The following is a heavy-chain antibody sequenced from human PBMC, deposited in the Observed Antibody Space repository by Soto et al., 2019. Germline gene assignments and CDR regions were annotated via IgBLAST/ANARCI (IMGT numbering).Heavy chain of an antibody. CDR3: ARRTIFCRDNSSSTGMDV. J-gene: IGHJ6*02. CDR1: GDSVSSNSAA. D-gene: IGHD3-9*01. CDR2: TYYRSKWYN. Sequence: SQTLSLTCAISGDSVSSNSAAWNWIRQSPSRGLEWLGRTYYRSKWYNDYAVSVKSRITINPDTSKNQFSLQLNSVTPEDTAVYYCARRTIFCRDNSSSTGMDVLGQGTTVTVSS. V-gene: IGHV6-1*01.